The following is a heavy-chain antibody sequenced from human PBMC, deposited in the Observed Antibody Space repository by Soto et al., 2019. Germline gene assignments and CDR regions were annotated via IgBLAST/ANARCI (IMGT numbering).Heavy chain of an antibody. D-gene: IGHD3-16*02. Sequence: SETLSLTCAVYGGSFSGYYWSWIRQPPGKGLEWIGEINHSGSTNYNPSLKSRVTISVDTSKNQFSLKLSSVTAADTAVYYCAKFKEFMITFGGVMVGYFAYGGQETLVPVSS. CDR2: INHSGST. CDR1: GGSFSGYY. CDR3: AKFKEFMITFGGVMVGYFAY. J-gene: IGHJ4*02. V-gene: IGHV4-34*01.